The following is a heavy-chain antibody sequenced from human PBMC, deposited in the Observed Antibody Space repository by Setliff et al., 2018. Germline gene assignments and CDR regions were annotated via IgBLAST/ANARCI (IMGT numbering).Heavy chain of an antibody. V-gene: IGHV4-39*07. CDR1: GVTIGGNNYYY. CDR2: TSYSGGV. Sequence: PSETLSLTCSLSGVTIGGNNYYYWAWIRQPPGKGLEWIGTTSYSGGVFYNPSLKSRVAISADTSRIQFSLKLRSVTAADTAVYYCARGPGFRSGTWSLDLWGQGTQVTVSS. J-gene: IGHJ5*02. D-gene: IGHD3-10*01. CDR3: ARGPGFRSGTWSLDL.